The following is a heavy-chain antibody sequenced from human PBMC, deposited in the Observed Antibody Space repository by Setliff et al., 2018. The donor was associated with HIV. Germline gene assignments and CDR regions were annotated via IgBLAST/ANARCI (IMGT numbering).Heavy chain of an antibody. CDR3: ATARIPTGGVSTSLDY. CDR1: GFTFSSYG. V-gene: IGHV3-33*03. J-gene: IGHJ4*02. D-gene: IGHD3-3*01. CDR2: IWYDGSNK. Sequence: HPGGSLRLSCAASGFTFSSYGMHWVRQAPGKGLEWVAVIWYDGSNKYYADSVKGRFAISRDNSKNTVYLELNSLKPEDTAEYYCATARIPTGGVSTSLDYWGQGTLVTVSS.